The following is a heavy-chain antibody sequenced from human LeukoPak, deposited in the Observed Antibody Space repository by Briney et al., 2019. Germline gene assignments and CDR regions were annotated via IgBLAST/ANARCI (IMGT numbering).Heavy chain of an antibody. J-gene: IGHJ4*02. CDR1: GFTFSNYG. D-gene: IGHD6-6*01. V-gene: IGHV3-21*01. CDR2: ISSSSGYI. Sequence: GSLRLSCAASGFTFSNYGMNWVRQAPGKGLEWVSFISSSSGYIYYADSVRGRFTISRDNAKTSLFLQMNSLRAEDTAVYYCARGVAARAIDYWGQGTLVTVSS. CDR3: ARGVAARAIDY.